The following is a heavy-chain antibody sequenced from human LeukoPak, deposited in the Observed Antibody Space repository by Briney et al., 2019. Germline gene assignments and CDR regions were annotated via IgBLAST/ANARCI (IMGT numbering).Heavy chain of an antibody. CDR1: GGSISGYY. V-gene: IGHV4-4*07. CDR3: ARDTDYDFWSGYFDY. J-gene: IGHJ4*02. CDR2: IYTSGST. D-gene: IGHD3-3*01. Sequence: SETLSLTCTVSGGSISGYYWSWIRQPAGKGLEWIGRIYTSGSTNYNPSLKSRVTMSVDTSKNQFSLKLSSVTAADTAVYYCARDTDYDFWSGYFDYWGQGTLVTVSS.